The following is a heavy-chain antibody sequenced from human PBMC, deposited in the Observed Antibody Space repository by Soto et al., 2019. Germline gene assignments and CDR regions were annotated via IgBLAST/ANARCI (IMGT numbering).Heavy chain of an antibody. CDR1: GGTFSSYA. CDR3: AGTGYCSGGSCGWFDP. V-gene: IGHV1-69*06. J-gene: IGHJ5*02. Sequence: QVQPVQSGAEVKKPGSSVKVSCKASGGTFSSYAISWVRQAPGQGLEWMGGIIPIFGTANYAQKFQGRVTITADKSTSTAYMELSSLRSEDTAVYYCAGTGYCSGGSCGWFDPWGQGTLVTVSS. CDR2: IIPIFGTA. D-gene: IGHD2-15*01.